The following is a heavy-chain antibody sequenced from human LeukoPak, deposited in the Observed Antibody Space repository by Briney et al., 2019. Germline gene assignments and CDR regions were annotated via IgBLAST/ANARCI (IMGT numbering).Heavy chain of an antibody. D-gene: IGHD2-2*01. J-gene: IGHJ4*02. Sequence: GGSLRLSCAASGFTFSSYAMSWVRQAPGKGLEWVSAISGSGGSTYHADSVKGRFTISRDNSKNTLFLQMNSLRAEDTAVYYCAKDHRYCSSTSCFGIFDYWGQGTLVTVSS. CDR3: AKDHRYCSSTSCFGIFDY. CDR2: ISGSGGST. V-gene: IGHV3-23*01. CDR1: GFTFSSYA.